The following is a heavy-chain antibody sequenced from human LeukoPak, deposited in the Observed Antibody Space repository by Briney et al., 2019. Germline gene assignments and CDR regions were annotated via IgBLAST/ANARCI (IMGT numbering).Heavy chain of an antibody. CDR1: GGSISSYY. V-gene: IGHV4-4*08. J-gene: IGHJ6*03. CDR2: IYTSGST. Sequence: SETLSLTCSVSGGSISSYYWSWIRQPPGKGLERIGYIYTSGSTNYNPSLKSRVTISVDTSKTQFSLTLRSVTAAVTAVYYWARLGCSSTSCPNQYSNYTDVWGKGTTVTVSS. D-gene: IGHD2-2*01. CDR3: ARLGCSSTSCPNQYSNYTDV.